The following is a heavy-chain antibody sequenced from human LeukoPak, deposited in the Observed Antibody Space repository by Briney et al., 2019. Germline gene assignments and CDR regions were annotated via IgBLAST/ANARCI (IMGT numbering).Heavy chain of an antibody. V-gene: IGHV3-30*03. CDR2: ISYDGSNK. D-gene: IGHD3-10*01. Sequence: GGSLRLSCAASGFTFSDYYMSWIRQAPGKGLEWVAVISYDGSNKYYADSVKGRFTISRDNSKNTLYLQMNSLRAEDTAVYYCARDRSYTWYYYYYYMDVWGKGTTVTVSS. J-gene: IGHJ6*03. CDR1: GFTFSDYY. CDR3: ARDRSYTWYYYYYYMDV.